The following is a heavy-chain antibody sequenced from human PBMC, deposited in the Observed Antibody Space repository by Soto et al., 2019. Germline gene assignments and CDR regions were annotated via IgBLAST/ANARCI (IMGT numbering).Heavy chain of an antibody. V-gene: IGHV3-30-3*01. CDR2: ISYDGSNK. D-gene: IGHD5-18*01. CDR1: GFTFSSYA. CDR3: ARDSGIQLWSYYFDY. J-gene: IGHJ4*02. Sequence: TGGSLRLSCAASGFTFSSYAMHWVRQAPGKGLEWVAVISYDGSNKYYADSVKGRFTISRDNSKNTLYLQMNSLRAEDTAVYYCARDSGIQLWSYYFDYWGQGTLVTVSS.